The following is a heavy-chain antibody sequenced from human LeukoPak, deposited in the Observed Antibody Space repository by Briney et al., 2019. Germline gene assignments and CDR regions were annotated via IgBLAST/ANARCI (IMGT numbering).Heavy chain of an antibody. Sequence: GGSLRLSCAASGLTFSSYSMNWVRQAPGKGLEWVSYISSASNTIYYADSVKGRFTISRDNAKNSLYLQMNSLRAEDTAMYYCARDGWFGDYNWFDPWGQGTLVTVSS. CDR3: ARDGWFGDYNWFDP. J-gene: IGHJ5*02. CDR2: ISSASNTI. V-gene: IGHV3-48*01. D-gene: IGHD3-10*01. CDR1: GLTFSSYS.